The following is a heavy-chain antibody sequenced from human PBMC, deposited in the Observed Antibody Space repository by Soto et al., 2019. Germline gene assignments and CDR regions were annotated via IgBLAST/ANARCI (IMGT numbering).Heavy chain of an antibody. CDR1: GYTLTELS. J-gene: IGHJ4*02. D-gene: IGHD3-10*01. CDR3: AAHYYYGSGRPSYLDY. CDR2: FDPEDGET. V-gene: IGHV1-24*01. Sequence: ASVKVSCKVSGYTLTELSMNWVRQVPGKALEWMGGFDPEDGETIYAQKFQGIVTMTEDTSTDTAYMELSSLRSEDTAVYYCAAHYYYGSGRPSYLDYWGQGSLV.